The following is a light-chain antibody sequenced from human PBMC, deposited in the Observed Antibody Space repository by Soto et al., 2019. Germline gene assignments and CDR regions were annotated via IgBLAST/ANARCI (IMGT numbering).Light chain of an antibody. CDR3: QQYGSSPLT. CDR1: QSVRSNE. CDR2: GAS. V-gene: IGKV3-20*01. J-gene: IGKJ4*01. Sequence: EIVLTRSPGTLSLSPGERATLSCRASQSVRSNELAWYQQKPGQAPRLLIYGASSRATAIPDRVSGSGSGTDFTLTISRLEPDDFAVYYCQQYGSSPLTFGGGTKVEFK.